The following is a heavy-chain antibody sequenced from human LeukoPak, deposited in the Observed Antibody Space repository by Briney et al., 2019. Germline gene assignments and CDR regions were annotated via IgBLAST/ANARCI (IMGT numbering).Heavy chain of an antibody. Sequence: SETLSLTCTVSDDSISRSSYYWDWIRQSPGKGLEWIGSIYYTGSTYYNPSLKSRVTISLDTSRNQFSLKVTSVTAADTAVYYCARERWFDIWGQGTMVTVSS. CDR2: IYYTGST. D-gene: IGHD4-23*01. J-gene: IGHJ3*02. V-gene: IGHV4-39*07. CDR3: ARERWFDI. CDR1: DDSISRSSYY.